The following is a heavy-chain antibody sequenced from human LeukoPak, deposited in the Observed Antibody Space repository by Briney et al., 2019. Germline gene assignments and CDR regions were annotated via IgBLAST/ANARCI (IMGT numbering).Heavy chain of an antibody. CDR1: GFTFSSYG. CDR3: ARGTYYDSSGYYFGLVDY. J-gene: IGHJ4*02. Sequence: GGSLRLSCAASGFTFSSYGMSWVRQAPGKGLEWVSGISGSGDSTFYADSVKGRFTISRDTSMNTLYLQMNSLRAEDTAVYYCARGTYYDSSGYYFGLVDYWGQGTLVTVSS. V-gene: IGHV3-23*01. D-gene: IGHD3-22*01. CDR2: ISGSGDST.